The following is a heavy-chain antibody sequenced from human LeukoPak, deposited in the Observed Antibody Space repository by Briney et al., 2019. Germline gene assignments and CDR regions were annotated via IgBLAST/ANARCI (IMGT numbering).Heavy chain of an antibody. D-gene: IGHD2-15*01. V-gene: IGHV3-23*01. CDR2: ISDSGRST. J-gene: IGHJ4*02. Sequence: GGSLRLSCVVSGITLSNYGMSRVRQAPGKGLEWVAGISDSGRSTNYANSVKGRFTISRDNPKNTLYLQMNSLRAEDTAVYFCAKRGVVIRVILVGFHKEAYYFDSWGQGALVTVSS. CDR3: AKRGVVIRVILVGFHKEAYYFDS. CDR1: GITLSNYG.